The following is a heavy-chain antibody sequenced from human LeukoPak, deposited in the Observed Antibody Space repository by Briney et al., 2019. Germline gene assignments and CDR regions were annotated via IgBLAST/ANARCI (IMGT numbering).Heavy chain of an antibody. J-gene: IGHJ6*02. CDR3: ERRIAAAGTRYYYGMDV. D-gene: IGHD6-13*01. CDR1: GGSISSYY. V-gene: IGHV4-59*08. CDR2: IYYSGST. Sequence: SETLSLTCTVSGGSISSYYWSWIRQPPGKGLEWIGHIYYSGSTNYNPSLKSRVTMSVDTSKNQFSLKLSSVTAADTAVYYCERRIAAAGTRYYYGMDVWGQGTTVTVSS.